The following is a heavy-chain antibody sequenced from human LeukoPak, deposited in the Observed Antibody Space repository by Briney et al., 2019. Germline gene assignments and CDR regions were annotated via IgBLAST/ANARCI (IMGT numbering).Heavy chain of an antibody. CDR2: INPNSGGT. V-gene: IGHV1-2*02. Sequence: ASVKVSCRASGYTFTGYYMHWVRQAPGQGLEWMGWINPNSGGTNYAQKFQGRVTMTRDTSISTAYMELSRLRSDDTAVYYCARRGYCSSTSCYAGAYYYYYMDVWGKGTTVTVSS. D-gene: IGHD2-2*01. CDR1: GYTFTGYY. J-gene: IGHJ6*03. CDR3: ARRGYCSSTSCYAGAYYYYYMDV.